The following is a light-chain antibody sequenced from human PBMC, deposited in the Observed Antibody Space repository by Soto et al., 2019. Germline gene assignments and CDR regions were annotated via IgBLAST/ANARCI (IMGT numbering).Light chain of an antibody. CDR3: YLFTTASTDV. J-gene: IGLJ1*01. V-gene: IGLV2-14*01. CDR2: EVN. CDR1: SSDIGAYDY. Sequence: QSALTQPASLSGSPGQSITICCTGTSSDIGAYDYVSWFQQHTGKAPKLMISEVNNRPSGVSNRFSGSKSGNTADLTISGLQVEDEAEYFCYLFTTASTDVFGTGTKVTVL.